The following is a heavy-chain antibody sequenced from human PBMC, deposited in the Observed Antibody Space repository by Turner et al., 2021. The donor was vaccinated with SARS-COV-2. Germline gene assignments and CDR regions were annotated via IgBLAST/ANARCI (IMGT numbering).Heavy chain of an antibody. CDR2: LSYVRLKE. CDR3: AKVSRPGNDRPGWFDP. V-gene: IGHV3-30-3*02. J-gene: IGHJ5*02. CDR1: GFTFNDFA. Sequence: QMQMVAELGGGVVHAGTSLRHSCVASGFTFNDFAMHWVRQAQGNGLEVVAVLSYVRLKEFYADSVRGRFTISRDNSKNTLSLQLNILRDDDTGVYYCAKVSRPGNDRPGWFDPWGQGTLVSVSS.